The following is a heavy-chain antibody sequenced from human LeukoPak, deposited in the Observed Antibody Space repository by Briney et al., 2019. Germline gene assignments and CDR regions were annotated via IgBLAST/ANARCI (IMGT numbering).Heavy chain of an antibody. Sequence: GASLRLSCAASGFTFSSYAMSWVRQAPGKGLEWVSAISGSGGSTYYADSVKGRFTISRDNSKNTLYLQMNSLRAEDTAVYYCAKRDYYDSSGYSLHGFGMDVWGQETTVTVSS. CDR1: GFTFSSYA. CDR2: ISGSGGST. CDR3: AKRDYYDSSGYSLHGFGMDV. J-gene: IGHJ6*02. V-gene: IGHV3-23*01. D-gene: IGHD3-22*01.